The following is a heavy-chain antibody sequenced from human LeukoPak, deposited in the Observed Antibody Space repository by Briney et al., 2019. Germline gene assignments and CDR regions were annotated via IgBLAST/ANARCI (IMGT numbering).Heavy chain of an antibody. D-gene: IGHD5-18*01. V-gene: IGHV4-39*07. CDR1: GGSISSSSYY. CDR2: IYYSGST. CDR3: ARRVTPTLIQLWFREKYYFDY. J-gene: IGHJ4*02. Sequence: SETLSLTCTVSGGSISSSSYYWGWIRQPPGKGLEWIGSIYYSGSTYYNPSLKSRVTISVDTSKNQFSLKLSSVTAADTAVYYCARRVTPTLIQLWFREKYYFDYWGRGTLVTVSS.